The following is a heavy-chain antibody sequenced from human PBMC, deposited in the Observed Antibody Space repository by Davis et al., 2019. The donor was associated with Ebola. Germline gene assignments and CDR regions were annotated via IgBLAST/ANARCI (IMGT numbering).Heavy chain of an antibody. D-gene: IGHD3-22*01. CDR1: GGSISSYY. Sequence: MPSETLSLTCTVSGGSISSYYWSWIRQPPGKGLEWIGYIYYSGSTNYNPSLKSRVTISVDTSKNQFSLKLSSVTAADTAVYYCARDRRSSGYQPGGWFDPWGQGTLVTVSS. V-gene: IGHV4-59*01. CDR2: IYYSGST. CDR3: ARDRRSSGYQPGGWFDP. J-gene: IGHJ5*02.